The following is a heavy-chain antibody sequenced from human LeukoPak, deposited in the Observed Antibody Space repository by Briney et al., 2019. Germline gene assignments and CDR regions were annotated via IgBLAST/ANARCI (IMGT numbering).Heavy chain of an antibody. Sequence: SETLSLTCTVSGGSINSGSYDWGWVRQPGGKGLEWIVRIYTSGSTTYNPSRKSRFTISVDTSKNQFSLKLSSVTAADTAVYYCARLERRDYYYYMDVWGKGATVTVSS. CDR1: GGSINSGSYD. D-gene: IGHD1-1*01. CDR2: IYTSGST. J-gene: IGHJ6*03. CDR3: ARLERRDYYYYMDV. V-gene: IGHV4-61*02.